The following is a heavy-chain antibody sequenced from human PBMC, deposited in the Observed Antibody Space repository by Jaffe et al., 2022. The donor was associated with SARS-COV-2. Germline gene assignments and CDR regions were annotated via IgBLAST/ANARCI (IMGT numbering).Heavy chain of an antibody. CDR1: GGSISSYY. Sequence: QVQLQESGPGLVKPSETLSLTCTVSGGSISSYYWSWIRQPPGKGLEWIGYIYYSGSTNYNPSLKSRVTISVDTSKNQFSLKLSSVTAADTAVYYCARGYSGSSYPFDYWGQGTLVTVSS. CDR3: ARGYSGSSYPFDY. CDR2: IYYSGST. D-gene: IGHD1-26*01. V-gene: IGHV4-59*01. J-gene: IGHJ4*02.